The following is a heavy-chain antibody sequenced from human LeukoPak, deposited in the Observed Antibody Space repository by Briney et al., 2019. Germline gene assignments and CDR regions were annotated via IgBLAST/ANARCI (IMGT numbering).Heavy chain of an antibody. J-gene: IGHJ4*02. Sequence: GGSLRLSCAASGFTFSSYSMNWVRQAPGKGLEWVSSISSRSSYIRYADSIMGRFTISRDNAKNFLYLQMNSLRAEDTAIYYCARDHTGTGEGFDYWGQGTLVTVSS. CDR3: ARDHTGTGEGFDY. D-gene: IGHD2-8*02. V-gene: IGHV3-21*01. CDR2: ISSRSSYI. CDR1: GFTFSSYS.